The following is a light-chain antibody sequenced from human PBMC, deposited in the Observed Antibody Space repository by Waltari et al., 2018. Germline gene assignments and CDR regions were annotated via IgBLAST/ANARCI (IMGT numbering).Light chain of an antibody. J-gene: IGLJ2*01. CDR1: SSDVGGYNS. Sequence: QSALTQPASVSGSPGQSITIPCTGTSSDVGGYNSVSWYQAHPGQAPKVIIYDVSDRPSGISERFSGSKSGNTASLTISGLQAEDEADYYCSSQSSDNVVLFGGGTKLTVL. CDR2: DVS. CDR3: SSQSSDNVVL. V-gene: IGLV2-14*03.